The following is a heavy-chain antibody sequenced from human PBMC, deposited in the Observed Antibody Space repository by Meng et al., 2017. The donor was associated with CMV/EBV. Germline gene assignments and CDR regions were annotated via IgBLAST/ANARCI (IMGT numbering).Heavy chain of an antibody. CDR1: GFTFSSYA. J-gene: IGHJ3*02. CDR3: CAEGAFDI. Sequence: GKSLKISCAASGFTFSSYAMHWVRQAPGKGLEWVAVISYDGSNKYYADSVKGRFTISRDNSKNTLYLQMNSLRAEDTAVYYCCAEGAFDIWGQGTMVTVSS. D-gene: IGHD1-14*01. CDR2: ISYDGSNK. V-gene: IGHV3-30-3*01.